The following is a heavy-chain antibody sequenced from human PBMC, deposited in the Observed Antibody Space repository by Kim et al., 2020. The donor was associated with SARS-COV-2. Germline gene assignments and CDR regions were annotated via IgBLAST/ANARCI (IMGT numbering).Heavy chain of an antibody. Sequence: SETLSLTCTVSGGSISSGGYYWSWIRQHPGKGLEWIGYIYYSGSTYYNPSLKSRVTISVDTSKNQFSLKLSSVTAADTAVYYCARAPDCSGGSCLDYWGQGTLVTVSS. CDR1: GGSISSGGYY. V-gene: IGHV4-31*03. D-gene: IGHD2-15*01. CDR2: IYYSGST. J-gene: IGHJ4*02. CDR3: ARAPDCSGGSCLDY.